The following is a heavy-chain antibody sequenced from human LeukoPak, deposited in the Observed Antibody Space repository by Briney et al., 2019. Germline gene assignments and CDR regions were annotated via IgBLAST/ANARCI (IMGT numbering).Heavy chain of an antibody. CDR1: GFTFSTYD. D-gene: IGHD6-13*01. CDR2: ISSDGGNI. V-gene: IGHV3-30*03. Sequence: GGSLRLSCAASGFTFSTYDMHWVRQAPGKGLEWITTISSDGGNIYYADSVKGRLTISRDNSKDTLYLQMNSLRAEDTAVYYCARRTSDSSSWTDDAFDIWGQGTMVTVSS. J-gene: IGHJ3*02. CDR3: ARRTSDSSSWTDDAFDI.